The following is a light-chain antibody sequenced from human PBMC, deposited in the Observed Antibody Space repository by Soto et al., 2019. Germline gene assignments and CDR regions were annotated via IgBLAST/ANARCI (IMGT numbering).Light chain of an antibody. CDR3: SSSTSSSPYL. CDR2: SVK. Sequence: QSALTQPASVSGSPGQSITISCTGTSRDIGAFNSVSWYQQHPDRAPKLIIYSVKYRSSGVSDRFSGSKSDNTASLTISGLHTEDEADYYCSSSTSSSPYLFGTGTKVTVL. V-gene: IGLV2-14*03. J-gene: IGLJ1*01. CDR1: SRDIGAFNS.